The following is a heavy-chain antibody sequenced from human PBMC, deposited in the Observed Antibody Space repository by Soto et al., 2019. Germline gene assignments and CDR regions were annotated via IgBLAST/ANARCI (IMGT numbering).Heavy chain of an antibody. CDR3: ARPWSEREQKFGH. Sequence: GGSLRLSCAASGFTFSDSAMHWVRQASGKGLEWVGRIRSQANSYATVYAASVKGRFTISRDDSKNTAYLQMNSLKTEDTAVYYWARPWSEREQKFGHWGQGTLVTVSS. J-gene: IGHJ4*02. CDR1: GFTFSDSA. D-gene: IGHD1-26*01. CDR2: IRSQANSYAT. V-gene: IGHV3-73*01.